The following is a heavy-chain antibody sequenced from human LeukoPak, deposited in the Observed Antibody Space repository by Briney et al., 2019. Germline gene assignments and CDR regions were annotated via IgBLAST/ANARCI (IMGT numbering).Heavy chain of an antibody. CDR2: LRAGGGTT. D-gene: IGHD5-12*01. V-gene: IGHV3-23*01. J-gene: IGHJ4*02. CDR3: ARDPTQWLRYGYFDY. CDR1: GFNFSTYA. Sequence: GGSLRLSCAASGFNFSTYAMSWVRQAPGKGLEWVSALRAGGGTTFYADSVKGRFTISRDNSKNTLYMQMNSLRDEDTAVYYCARDPTQWLRYGYFDYWGQGSLVTVSS.